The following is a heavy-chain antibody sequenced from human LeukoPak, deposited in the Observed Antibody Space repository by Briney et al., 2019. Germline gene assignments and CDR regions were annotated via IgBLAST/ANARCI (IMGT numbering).Heavy chain of an antibody. J-gene: IGHJ4*02. Sequence: GASVTVSCKASGYTFTGYYMHWVRQAPGQGLEWMGWINPNSGCTNYAQKFQGRVTMTRETSISTAYMELSRLRSDDTAVYYCARGGGGYQLPQYHFDYWGQGTLVTVSS. V-gene: IGHV1-2*02. CDR2: INPNSGCT. D-gene: IGHD2-2*01. CDR3: ARGGGGYQLPQYHFDY. CDR1: GYTFTGYY.